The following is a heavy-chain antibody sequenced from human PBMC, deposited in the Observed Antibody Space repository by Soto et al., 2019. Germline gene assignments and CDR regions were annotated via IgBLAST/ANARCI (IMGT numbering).Heavy chain of an antibody. V-gene: IGHV3-9*01. D-gene: IGHD3-22*01. Sequence: PGGSLRLSCVASGFIFEDYAMNWVRQGPGKGLEWVSGISWNSGTIGYADAVKGRFTISRDNANNSLHLQMNSLRAEDTALYYCAKDVGSYYYDTSAYHYDYWGRGTQVTVSS. CDR3: AKDVGSYYYDTSAYHYDY. J-gene: IGHJ4*02. CDR1: GFIFEDYA. CDR2: ISWNSGTI.